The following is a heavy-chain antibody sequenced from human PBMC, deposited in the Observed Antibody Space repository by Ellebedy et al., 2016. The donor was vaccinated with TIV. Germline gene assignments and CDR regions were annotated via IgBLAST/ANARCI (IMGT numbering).Heavy chain of an antibody. J-gene: IGHJ5*02. CDR1: GFTFRTYG. D-gene: IGHD4-17*01. Sequence: GGSLRLXXAASGFTFRTYGMHWVRQAPGKGLEWVAVIYYDGSNEHYADSVKGRFTISRDNSKNTLYLQMNSLGAEDTAVYYCARDPDYGDGWFDTWGQGTLVTVSS. V-gene: IGHV3-33*01. CDR2: IYYDGSNE. CDR3: ARDPDYGDGWFDT.